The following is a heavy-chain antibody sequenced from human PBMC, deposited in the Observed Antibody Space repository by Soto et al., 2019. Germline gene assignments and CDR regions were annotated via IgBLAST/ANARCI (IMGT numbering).Heavy chain of an antibody. CDR1: GYSFTSYA. Sequence: QVQLVQSGAEVKKPGASVKVSCKASGYSFTSYAIYWVRQAPGQRLEWMGWINAGNGNTKYSQKLQGRVTFTGDTIACTAHMELSSLRSEDTAVYFCARGVENIVVVLDVFGYYGMDVWGQGSTVTVSS. D-gene: IGHD2-2*01. CDR3: ARGVENIVVVLDVFGYYGMDV. J-gene: IGHJ6*02. CDR2: INAGNGNT. V-gene: IGHV1-3*01.